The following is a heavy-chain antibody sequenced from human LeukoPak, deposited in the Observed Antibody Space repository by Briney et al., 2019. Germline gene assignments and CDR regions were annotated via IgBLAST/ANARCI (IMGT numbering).Heavy chain of an antibody. D-gene: IGHD3-10*01. J-gene: IGHJ4*02. Sequence: GESLKISCAASGFTFSTYGIYWVRQAPGKGLEWVALISYDGNDQCYADSVKGRFTISRDNSKNSLYLQMNSLRAEDTAVYYCARGRVRGVSYFGHWGQGTLVTVSS. CDR2: ISYDGNDQ. CDR1: GFTFSTYG. CDR3: ARGRVRGVSYFGH. V-gene: IGHV3-33*01.